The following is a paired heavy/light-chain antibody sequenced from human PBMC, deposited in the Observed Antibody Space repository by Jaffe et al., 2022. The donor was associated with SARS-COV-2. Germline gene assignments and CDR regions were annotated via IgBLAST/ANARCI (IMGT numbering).Heavy chain of an antibody. V-gene: IGHV5-51*01. CDR1: GYRFTSYW. J-gene: IGHJ4*02. CDR2: IFPRDSDT. CDR3: ARGYNSGWSINPYYFDY. Sequence: EVQLVQSGAEVKKPGESLKISCKASGYRFTSYWIGWVRQMPGKGLEWMGIIFPRDSDTRYSPSFQGQVTISADNSFNTAYLQWSSLKASDSAMYYCARGYNSGWSINPYYFDYWGQGTLVTVSS. D-gene: IGHD6-19*01.
Light chain of an antibody. CDR2: WAS. V-gene: IGKV4-1*01. CDR1: QSILYSNNNY. CDR3: QQYYSAPLT. Sequence: DIVMTQSPDSLAVSLGERATINCKSSQSILYSNNNYLAWYQQKPGQPPKLLIYWASTREAGVPDRFSGSGSGTDFTLTISSLQAEDVAVYYCQQYYSAPLTFGGGTKVEIK. J-gene: IGKJ4*01.